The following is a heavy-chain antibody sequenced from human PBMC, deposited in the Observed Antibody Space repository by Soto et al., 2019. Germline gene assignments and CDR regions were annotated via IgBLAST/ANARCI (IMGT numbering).Heavy chain of an antibody. CDR1: GGSFSGYY. CDR3: ARGPYYDFWSGYYPFYYYYYGMDV. CDR2: INHSGST. Sequence: PSEALSLTCAVYGGSFSGYYLSWIRQPPGKGLECIGEINHSGSTNYNPSLESRVTISVDTSKSQFSLKLSSVTAADTAVYYCARGPYYDFWSGYYPFYYYYYGMDVWGQGTTVTVSS. D-gene: IGHD3-3*01. V-gene: IGHV4-34*01. J-gene: IGHJ6*02.